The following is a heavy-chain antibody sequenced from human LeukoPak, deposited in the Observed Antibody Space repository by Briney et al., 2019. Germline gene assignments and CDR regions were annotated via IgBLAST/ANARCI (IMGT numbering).Heavy chain of an antibody. V-gene: IGHV3-15*01. J-gene: IGHJ6*02. CDR2: IKSKTDGGTT. CDR1: GFTFSNAW. CDR3: TTDHPSIAVAGTDTSYYYGLDV. D-gene: IGHD6-19*01. Sequence: PGGSLRLSCAASGFTFSNAWMSWVRQAPGKGLEWVGRIKSKTDGGTTDYAAPVKGRFTISRDDSRNTLFLQMNSLKTEDTAVYYCTTDHPSIAVAGTDTSYYYGLDVWGQGTMVTVSS.